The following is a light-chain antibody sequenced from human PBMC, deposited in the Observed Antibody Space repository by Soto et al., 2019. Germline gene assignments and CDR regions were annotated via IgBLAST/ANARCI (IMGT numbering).Light chain of an antibody. CDR2: VAS. V-gene: IGKV1-27*01. CDR1: QGISNY. CDR3: QNYNSAPIT. J-gene: IGKJ5*01. Sequence: DIHITPSPFSLSAPLSYRITITCRASQGISNYLAWYQQKPGQVPKLLIYVASTLQSGVPSRFSGRGSGTDFSLSISSLQPEDVATYYCQNYNSAPITFGQGTRLEIK.